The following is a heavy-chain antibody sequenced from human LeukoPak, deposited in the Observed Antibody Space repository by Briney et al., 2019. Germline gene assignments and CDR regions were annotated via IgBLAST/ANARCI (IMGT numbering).Heavy chain of an antibody. CDR2: IIPIFGTA. J-gene: IGHJ5*02. CDR1: GGTFISYA. Sequence: GASVTVSCKASGGTFISYAISWVRQAPGQGLEWMGGIIPIFGTANYAQKFQGRVTITADESTSTAYMELSSLRSEDTAVYYCARRNYYGSGSYAWFDPWGQGTLVTVSS. V-gene: IGHV1-69*13. D-gene: IGHD3-10*01. CDR3: ARRNYYGSGSYAWFDP.